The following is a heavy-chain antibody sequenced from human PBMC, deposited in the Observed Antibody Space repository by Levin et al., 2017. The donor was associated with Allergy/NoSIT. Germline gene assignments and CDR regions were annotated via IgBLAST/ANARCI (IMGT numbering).Heavy chain of an antibody. CDR3: ARDTGGWYFDR. J-gene: IGHJ5*02. Sequence: SETLSLTCTVSGSTTSLFYWNWIRQTPGKGLEWIGYINHSGSTKYNPSLKSRVTISLDKSKNQFSLLLTSVTAAVTAVYYCARDTGGWYFDRWGQGTLVTVSS. CDR2: INHSGST. V-gene: IGHV4-59*01. D-gene: IGHD3-16*01. CDR1: GSTTSLFY.